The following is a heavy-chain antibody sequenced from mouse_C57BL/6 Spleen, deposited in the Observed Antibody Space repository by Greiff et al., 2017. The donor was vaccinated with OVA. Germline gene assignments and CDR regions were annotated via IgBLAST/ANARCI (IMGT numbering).Heavy chain of an antibody. Sequence: VMLVESGAELARPGASVKLSCKASGYTFTSYGISWVKQRTGQGLEWIGEIYPRSGNTYYNEKFKGKATLTADKSSSTAYMELRSLTSEDSAVYFCARSRYSNSGAMDYWGQGTSVTVSS. J-gene: IGHJ4*01. D-gene: IGHD2-5*01. V-gene: IGHV1-81*01. CDR2: IYPRSGNT. CDR3: ARSRYSNSGAMDY. CDR1: GYTFTSYG.